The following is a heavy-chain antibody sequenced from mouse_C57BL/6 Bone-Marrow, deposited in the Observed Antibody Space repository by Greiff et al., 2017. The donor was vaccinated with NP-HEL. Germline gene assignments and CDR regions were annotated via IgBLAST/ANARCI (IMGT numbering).Heavy chain of an antibody. J-gene: IGHJ1*03. CDR3: ARRAL. V-gene: IGHV1-81*01. Sequence: VKQRTGQGLEWIGEIYPRSGNTYYNEKFKGKATLTADKSASTAYMELRSLTSEDSAVYFCARRALWGTGTTVTVSS. CDR2: IYPRSGNT.